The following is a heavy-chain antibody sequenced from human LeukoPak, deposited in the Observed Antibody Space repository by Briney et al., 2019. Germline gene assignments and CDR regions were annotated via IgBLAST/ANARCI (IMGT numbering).Heavy chain of an antibody. Sequence: GASVKVSCKASGYTFTSYDINWVRQATGQGLEWMGWMNPNSGSTGYAQKFQGRVTMTRNTSISAAYMELSSLRSEDTAVYYCARGDIVVVVAATHYYYYGMDVWGQGTTVTVSS. D-gene: IGHD2-15*01. J-gene: IGHJ6*02. CDR2: MNPNSGST. CDR3: ARGDIVVVVAATHYYYYGMDV. CDR1: GYTFTSYD. V-gene: IGHV1-8*01.